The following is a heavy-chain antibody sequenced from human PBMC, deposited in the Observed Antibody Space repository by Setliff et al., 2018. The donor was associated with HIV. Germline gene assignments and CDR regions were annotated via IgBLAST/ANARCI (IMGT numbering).Heavy chain of an antibody. D-gene: IGHD6-19*01. J-gene: IGHJ5*01. V-gene: IGHV3-66*01. CDR2: IYSGGTT. CDR3: ASEAGASSGWFGY. CDR1: GFTFSDDY. Sequence: GGSLRLSCAASGFTFSDDYVSWVRQAPGKGLEWVSIIYSGGTTYYADSVKGRSIISRHNSNNTLYLQMNSLRAEDTAVYYCASEAGASSGWFGYWGQGTLVTVSS.